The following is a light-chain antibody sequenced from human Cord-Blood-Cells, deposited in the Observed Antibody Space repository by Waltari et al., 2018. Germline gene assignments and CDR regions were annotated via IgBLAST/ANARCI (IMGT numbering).Light chain of an antibody. Sequence: DIQMTQSPSSLSASVGDRVTITCQASQDISNYLNWYQQKPGKAPKLLIYDASNLETGVPSRFSGSGSGTDFTFTIRSLQPEDNATYYCQQYDNLPTFGGGTKVEIK. CDR1: QDISNY. J-gene: IGKJ4*01. CDR3: QQYDNLPT. CDR2: DAS. V-gene: IGKV1-33*01.